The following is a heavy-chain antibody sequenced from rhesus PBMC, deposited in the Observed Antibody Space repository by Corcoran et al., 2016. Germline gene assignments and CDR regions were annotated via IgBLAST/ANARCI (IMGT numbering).Heavy chain of an antibody. Sequence: QVQLQESGPGLVKPLETLSRTCAVSGGSISSNYWSWLRQPPGKGLEWIGNIYGSGSSTNYNPVLKSRVTLSVDTSKNQFSLKLSSVTAVDTAVYYCARGSRGGWYFDLWGPGTPITISS. V-gene: IGHV4S11*01. CDR2: IYGSGSST. J-gene: IGHJ2*01. CDR1: GGSISSNY. D-gene: IGHD5-42*01. CDR3: ARGSRGGWYFDL.